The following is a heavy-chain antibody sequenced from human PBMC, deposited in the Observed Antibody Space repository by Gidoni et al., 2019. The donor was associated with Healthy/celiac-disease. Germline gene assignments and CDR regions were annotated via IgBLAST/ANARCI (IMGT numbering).Heavy chain of an antibody. V-gene: IGHV3-43*01. CDR1: GFTFDDYT. J-gene: IGHJ4*02. Sequence: EVQLVESGGVVVQPGGSLRLSCAASGFTFDDYTMHWVRQAPGKGLEWVSLISWDGGSTYYADSVKGRFTISRDNSKNSLYLQMNSLRTEDTALYYCAKDGGAAAGLYYFDYWGQGTLVTVSS. CDR3: AKDGGAAAGLYYFDY. D-gene: IGHD6-13*01. CDR2: ISWDGGST.